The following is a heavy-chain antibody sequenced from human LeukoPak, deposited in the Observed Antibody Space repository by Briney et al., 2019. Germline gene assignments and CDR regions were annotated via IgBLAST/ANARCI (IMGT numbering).Heavy chain of an antibody. V-gene: IGHV3-30*04. Sequence: GGSLRLSCAASGFTFSNYAMHWVRQAPGKGLEWVAIISYDGTKQFYADSVKGRFTISRDDSRNTLYLQTNSLRPEDTAVYYCTRDANDFSPRYYFDYWGQGTLVTVSS. D-gene: IGHD3-3*01. CDR3: TRDANDFSPRYYFDY. J-gene: IGHJ4*02. CDR2: ISYDGTKQ. CDR1: GFTFSNYA.